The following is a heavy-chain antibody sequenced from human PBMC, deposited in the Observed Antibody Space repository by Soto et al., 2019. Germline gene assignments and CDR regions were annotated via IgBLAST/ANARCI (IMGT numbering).Heavy chain of an antibody. J-gene: IGHJ4*02. CDR3: AREARGTYYDDY. CDR2: IVNDGSST. Sequence: VGSLRLSCAASGFTFRAYWMHCVRQAPGKGLVCVSRIVNDGSSTTYADSVKGPFTISRDNAKNTLYLQMNSLRAEDTAVYFCAREARGTYYDDYWGQGTLVTVSS. CDR1: GFTFRAYW. V-gene: IGHV3-74*03. D-gene: IGHD3-10*01.